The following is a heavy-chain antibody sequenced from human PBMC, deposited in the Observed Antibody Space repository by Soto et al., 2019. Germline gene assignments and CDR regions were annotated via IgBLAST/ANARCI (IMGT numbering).Heavy chain of an antibody. D-gene: IGHD3-22*01. CDR3: ARDDYYDTSGYLALFDY. J-gene: IGHJ4*02. Sequence: GGSLRLSCAASGFTFSSYSMNWVRQAPGKGLEWVSYISSSSSTIYYADSVKGRFTISRDNAKNSLYLQMNSLRDEDTAVYYCARDDYYDTSGYLALFDYWGQGTLLTVSS. V-gene: IGHV3-48*02. CDR2: ISSSSSTI. CDR1: GFTFSSYS.